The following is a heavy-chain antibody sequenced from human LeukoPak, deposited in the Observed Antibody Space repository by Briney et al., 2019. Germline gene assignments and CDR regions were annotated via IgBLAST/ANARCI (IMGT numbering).Heavy chain of an antibody. J-gene: IGHJ4*02. D-gene: IGHD2-21*02. Sequence: PGRSLRLSCAVSGFTFTYYAMHWVRQAPGKGLEWVAVISHDGSNQQYADSVKGQVTISRGNSKSTLYLQMDSLRAGDTAVYYCARQGDTGSWYFDYWGQGTLVTVSS. CDR3: ARQGDTGSWYFDY. V-gene: IGHV3-30-3*01. CDR2: ISHDGSNQ. CDR1: GFTFTYYA.